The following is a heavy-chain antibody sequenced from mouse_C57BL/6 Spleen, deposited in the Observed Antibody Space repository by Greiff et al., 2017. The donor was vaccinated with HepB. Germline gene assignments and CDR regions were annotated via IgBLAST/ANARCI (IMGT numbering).Heavy chain of an antibody. CDR2: IYPGSGST. V-gene: IGHV1-55*01. CDR3: ARPAYYDGRSDDAMDD. D-gene: IGHD1-1*01. CDR1: GYTFTSYW. Sequence: QVQLQQPGAELVKPGASVKMSCKASGYTFTSYWITWVKQRPGQGLEWIGDIYPGSGSTNYNEKFKSKATLTVDTSSSTAYMQRSSLTAEDAAVYYCARPAYYDGRSDDAMDDWGQGTSVTVSS. J-gene: IGHJ4*01.